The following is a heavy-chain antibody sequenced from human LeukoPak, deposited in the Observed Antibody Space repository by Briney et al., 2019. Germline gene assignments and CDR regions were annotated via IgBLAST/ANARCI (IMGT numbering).Heavy chain of an antibody. CDR3: ARGVGLWFGELSPSPDAFDI. D-gene: IGHD3-10*01. CDR2: ISAYNGNT. J-gene: IGHJ3*02. V-gene: IGHV1-18*01. CDR1: GYTFTSYG. Sequence: ASVKVSCKASGYTFTSYGTSWVRQAPGQGLEWMGWISAYNGNTNYAQKLQGRVTMTTDTSTSTAYMELRSLRSDDTAVYYCARGVGLWFGELSPSPDAFDIWGQGTMVTVSS.